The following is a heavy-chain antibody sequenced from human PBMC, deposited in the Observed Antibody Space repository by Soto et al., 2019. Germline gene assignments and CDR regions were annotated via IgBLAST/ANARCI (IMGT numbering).Heavy chain of an antibody. CDR3: ARTTKTPVVNSSGWYGYFDY. J-gene: IGHJ4*02. CDR1: GFTFSSYA. Sequence: GESLKISCAASGFTFSSYAMHWVRQAPGKGLEWVAVISYDGSNKYYADSEKGRFTISRDNSKNTLYLQMNSLRAEDTAVYYCARTTKTPVVNSSGWYGYFDYWGQGTLVTVSS. CDR2: ISYDGSNK. D-gene: IGHD6-19*01. V-gene: IGHV3-30-3*01.